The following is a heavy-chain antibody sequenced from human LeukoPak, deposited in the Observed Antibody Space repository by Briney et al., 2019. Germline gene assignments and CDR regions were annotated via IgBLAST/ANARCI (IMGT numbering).Heavy chain of an antibody. V-gene: IGHV4-34*01. CDR1: GGSFSGYY. D-gene: IGHD2-15*01. Sequence: SETLSLTCAVYGGSFSGYYWSWIRQPPGKGLEWIGEINHSGSTNYNPSLKSRVTISVDTSKNQFSLKLSSVTAADTAVYYCARSARPDCSGGSCYSAVHYFDYWGQGTLVTVSS. J-gene: IGHJ4*02. CDR2: INHSGST. CDR3: ARSARPDCSGGSCYSAVHYFDY.